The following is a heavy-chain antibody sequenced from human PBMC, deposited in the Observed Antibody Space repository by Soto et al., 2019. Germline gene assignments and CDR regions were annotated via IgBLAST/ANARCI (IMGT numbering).Heavy chain of an antibody. CDR2: ISTYNGNT. V-gene: IGHV1-18*01. Sequence: QVQLEQSGAEVKKPGASVKVSCKASGYTFTSYGISWVRQAPGQGLEWMGWISTYNGNTKYAQKLQGRVTMPTDTSTSKVYMELRSLRSDDTAVYYCARDFGGKRSYYDSSAYEYYFDYWGQGTLVTVSS. D-gene: IGHD3-22*01. CDR3: ARDFGGKRSYYDSSAYEYYFDY. J-gene: IGHJ4*02. CDR1: GYTFTSYG.